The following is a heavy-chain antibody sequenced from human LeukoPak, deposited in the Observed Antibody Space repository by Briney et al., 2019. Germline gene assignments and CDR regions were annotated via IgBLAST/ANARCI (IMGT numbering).Heavy chain of an antibody. J-gene: IGHJ4*02. CDR1: GYTFTSYG. V-gene: IGHV1-18*01. CDR3: ARDSAPFYYYDSSGYYNYFDY. D-gene: IGHD3-22*01. CDR2: ISPYNGNT. Sequence: GASVKVSCKASGYTFTSYGISWVRQAPGQGLEWMGWISPYNGNTNYAQKLQGRVTMTTDTSTSTAYMELRSLRSDDTAVYYCARDSAPFYYYDSSGYYNYFDYWGQGTLVTVSS.